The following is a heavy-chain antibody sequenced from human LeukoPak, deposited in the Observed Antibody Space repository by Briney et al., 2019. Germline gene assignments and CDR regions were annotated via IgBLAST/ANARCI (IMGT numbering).Heavy chain of an antibody. CDR3: ARGRVGRGYCSSTSCYVWFDP. V-gene: IGHV4-34*01. CDR1: GGSFSGYY. Sequence: SETLSLTCAVYGGSFSGYYWSWIRQPPGKGLEWIGEINHSGSTNYNPSLKSRVTISVDTSKNQFSLKLSSVTAADTAVYYCARGRVGRGYCSSTSCYVWFDPWGQGTLVTVSS. D-gene: IGHD2-2*01. J-gene: IGHJ5*02. CDR2: INHSGST.